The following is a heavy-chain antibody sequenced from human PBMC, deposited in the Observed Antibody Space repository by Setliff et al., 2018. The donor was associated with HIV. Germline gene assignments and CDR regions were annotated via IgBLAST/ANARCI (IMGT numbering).Heavy chain of an antibody. V-gene: IGHV4-39*07. J-gene: IGHJ6*01. D-gene: IGHD3-10*01. CDR3: ARDNSYYYGSGSHYWYGMDV. CDR1: GGSISSNSYY. CDR2: IYHSGRT. Sequence: SETLSLTCTVSGGSISSNSYYWGWIRQPPGKGLEWIGSIYHSGRTYYNPSLKSRVTMSIDTSKNQFSLKLSSVTAADTAVYYCARDNSYYYGSGSHYWYGMDVWGQGTTVTVSS.